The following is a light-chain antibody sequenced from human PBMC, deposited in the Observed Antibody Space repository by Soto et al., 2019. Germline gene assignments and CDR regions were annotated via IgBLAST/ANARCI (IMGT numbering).Light chain of an antibody. CDR1: QSVSSSY. J-gene: IGKJ4*01. V-gene: IGKV3-20*01. CDR3: KQYGSSPLT. Sequence: EIVLTLYRCTLCLARGEGVTLSSRASQSVSSSYLAWYQQKPGQAPRLLIYGASSRATGIPDRFSGSGSGTDFTLAFSSLEPEDLAVYYCKQYGSSPLTFGGGTKVDI. CDR2: GAS.